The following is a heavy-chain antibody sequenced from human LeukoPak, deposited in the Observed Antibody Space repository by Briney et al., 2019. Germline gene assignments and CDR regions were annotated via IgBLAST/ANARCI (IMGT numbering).Heavy chain of an antibody. CDR3: ARGLPGYSGGDDAFDI. Sequence: SETLSLTCTVSGGSITGYYWSGIRQPPGKGLEYIGYIYYSGGTNYNPSLKSRVTVSVDTSKNQFSLKLTSVTAADTALYYCARGLPGYSGGDDAFDIWGQGTVVIVS. D-gene: IGHD6-19*01. J-gene: IGHJ3*02. CDR2: IYYSGGT. CDR1: GGSITGYY. V-gene: IGHV4-59*01.